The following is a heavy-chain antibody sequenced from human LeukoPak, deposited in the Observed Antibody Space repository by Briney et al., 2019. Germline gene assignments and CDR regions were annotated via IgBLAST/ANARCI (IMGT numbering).Heavy chain of an antibody. D-gene: IGHD3-22*01. CDR1: GGSITSYY. V-gene: IGHV4-4*07. J-gene: IGHJ3*02. CDR3: ARVADRSSGYYGAFDI. Sequence: SETLSLTCTVSGGSITSYYWSWIRQPAGKGLERIGRIYASGSTHYNPSLKSRVTMSVDTSKNQFSLKLSSVTAADTAVYYCARVADRSSGYYGAFDIWGQGTMVTVSS. CDR2: IYASGST.